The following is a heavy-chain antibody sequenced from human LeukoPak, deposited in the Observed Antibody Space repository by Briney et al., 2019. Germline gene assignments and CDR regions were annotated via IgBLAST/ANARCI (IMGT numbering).Heavy chain of an antibody. J-gene: IGHJ4*02. V-gene: IGHV4-39*01. D-gene: IGHD1-26*01. CDR3: ASSTPGRVGALLDFDY. Sequence: SETLSLTCTVSGGSISSSSYYWGWIRQPPGKGLEWIGSIYSSGSTYYNPSLDSRVTISVDTSKNQFSLKLSSVTAADTAVYYCASSTPGRVGALLDFDYWGQGTLVTVSS. CDR2: IYSSGST. CDR1: GGSISSSSYY.